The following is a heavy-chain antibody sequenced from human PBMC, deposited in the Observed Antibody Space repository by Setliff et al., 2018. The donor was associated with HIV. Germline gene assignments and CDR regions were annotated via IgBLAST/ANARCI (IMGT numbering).Heavy chain of an antibody. Sequence: ASVKVSCKASGYTFSAYYLHWVRQAPGQGLEWMGWVSAYNGLTNYAQKFQGRVTITADESTSTAYMELSSLRSEDTAVYYCARGEKRFLEWLPLDYYYYYYMDVWGKGITVTVSS. CDR3: ARGEKRFLEWLPLDYYYYYYMDV. CDR2: VSAYNGLT. J-gene: IGHJ6*03. CDR1: GYTFSAYY. D-gene: IGHD3-3*01. V-gene: IGHV1-18*04.